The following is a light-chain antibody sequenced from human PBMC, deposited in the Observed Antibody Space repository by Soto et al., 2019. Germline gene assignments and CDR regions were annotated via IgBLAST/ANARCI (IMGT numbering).Light chain of an antibody. CDR3: QQYNSYPWT. V-gene: IGKV1-5*03. Sequence: DIQMTQSPSTLSASLGDRVTITCRASQSISNWLAWYQQKPGKAPKLLIYKASNLESGVPSRFSGSGSGTEFTLTISSLQPDDFEIYYCQQYNSYPWTFGQGTKVEIK. CDR1: QSISNW. J-gene: IGKJ1*01. CDR2: KAS.